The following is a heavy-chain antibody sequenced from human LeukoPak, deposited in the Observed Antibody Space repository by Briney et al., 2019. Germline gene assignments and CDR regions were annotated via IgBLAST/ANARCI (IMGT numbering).Heavy chain of an antibody. Sequence: GGSLRLSCAASGFTFSIYAMSWVRQAPGKGLEWVSAIGDTTYYADSVEGRFTISRDNSKNTLYLQMNSLRAENAAIYYCAKAFAFVGANFFDYWGQGTLVTVSS. V-gene: IGHV3-23*01. CDR3: AKAFAFVGANFFDY. D-gene: IGHD1-26*01. J-gene: IGHJ4*02. CDR2: IGDTT. CDR1: GFTFSIYA.